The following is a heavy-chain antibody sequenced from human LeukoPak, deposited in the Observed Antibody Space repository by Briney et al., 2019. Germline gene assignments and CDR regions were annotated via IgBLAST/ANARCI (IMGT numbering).Heavy chain of an antibody. V-gene: IGHV1-2*06. CDR2: INPNSGGT. D-gene: IGHD3-16*02. CDR3: ARDPRLGELSSVDY. Sequence: ASVKVSCKASGYTFTGYYMHWVRQAPGQGLEWMGRINPNSGGTNYAQKFQGRVTMTRDTSISTAYMELSRLRSDDTAVYYCARDPRLGELSSVDYWGQGTLVTVSS. J-gene: IGHJ4*02. CDR1: GYTFTGYY.